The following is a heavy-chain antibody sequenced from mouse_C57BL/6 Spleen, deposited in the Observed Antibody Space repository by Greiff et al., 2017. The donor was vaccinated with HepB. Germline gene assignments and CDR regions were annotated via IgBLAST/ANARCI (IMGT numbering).Heavy chain of an antibody. CDR2: IYPGDGDT. V-gene: IGHV1-80*01. Sequence: VQLQQSGAELVKPGASVKISCKASGYAFSSYWMNWVKQRPGKGLEWIGQIYPGDGDTNYNGKFKGKATLTADKSSSTAYMQLSSLTSEDSAVYFCARKRTYYSNYEGWYFDVWGTGTTVTVSS. J-gene: IGHJ1*03. D-gene: IGHD2-5*01. CDR1: GYAFSSYW. CDR3: ARKRTYYSNYEGWYFDV.